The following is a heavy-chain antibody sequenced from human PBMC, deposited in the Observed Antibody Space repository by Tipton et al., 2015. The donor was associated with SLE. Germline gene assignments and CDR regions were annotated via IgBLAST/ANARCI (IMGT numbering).Heavy chain of an antibody. Sequence: TLSLTCAVSGGSISSSNWWSWVRQPPGKGLEWIGEIYHSGSTNYNPSLKSRVTISVDTSKNQFSLKLSSVTAADTAVYYCARPYSSGWWGRYYGMDVWGQGTTVTVSS. V-gene: IGHV4-4*02. CDR3: ARPYSSGWWGRYYGMDV. CDR2: IYHSGST. J-gene: IGHJ6*02. D-gene: IGHD6-19*01. CDR1: GGSISSSNW.